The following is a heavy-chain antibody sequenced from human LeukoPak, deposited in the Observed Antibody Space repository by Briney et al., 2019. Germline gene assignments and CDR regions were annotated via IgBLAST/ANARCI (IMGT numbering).Heavy chain of an antibody. CDR3: ARGGSMGYSYGYFDY. CDR2: ISSSGSTI. J-gene: IGHJ4*02. D-gene: IGHD5-18*01. V-gene: IGHV3-48*03. Sequence: PGGSLRLSCAASGFTFSSYEMNWVRQAPGKGLEWVSYISSSGSTIYYADSVEGRFTISRDNAKNSLYLQMNSLRAEDTAVYYCARGGSMGYSYGYFDYWGQGTLVTVSS. CDR1: GFTFSSYE.